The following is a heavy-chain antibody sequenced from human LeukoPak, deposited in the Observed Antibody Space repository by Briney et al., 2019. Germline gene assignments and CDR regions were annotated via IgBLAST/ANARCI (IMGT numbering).Heavy chain of an antibody. J-gene: IGHJ4*02. Sequence: ASVKVSCKASGGTFSSYAISWVRQAPGQGLEWMGGIIPIFGTANYAQKFQGRVTITADESTSTAYMELSSLRSEDTAVYYCASRGDCSSTSCYRYGSGSYDYWGQGTLVTVSS. D-gene: IGHD2-2*01. CDR1: GGTFSSYA. CDR2: IIPIFGTA. CDR3: ASRGDCSSTSCYRYGSGSYDY. V-gene: IGHV1-69*13.